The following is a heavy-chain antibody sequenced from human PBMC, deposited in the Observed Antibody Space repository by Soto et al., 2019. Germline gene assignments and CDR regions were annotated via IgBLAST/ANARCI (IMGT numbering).Heavy chain of an antibody. CDR1: GGSISSGGYY. V-gene: IGHV4-31*03. CDR3: ARACSSTSCYTVMDYYYGMDV. D-gene: IGHD2-2*02. Sequence: PSETLSLTCTVSGGSISSGGYYWSWIRQHPGKGLEWIGYIYYSGSTYYNPSLKSRVTISVDTSKNQFSLKLSSVTAADTAVYYCARACSSTSCYTVMDYYYGMDVWGQGTTVTVSS. CDR2: IYYSGST. J-gene: IGHJ6*02.